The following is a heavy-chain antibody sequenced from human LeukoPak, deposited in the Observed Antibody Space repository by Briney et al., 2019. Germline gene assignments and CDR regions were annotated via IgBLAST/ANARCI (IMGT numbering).Heavy chain of an antibody. CDR2: IYWDDDK. J-gene: IGHJ4*02. CDR1: GFSLSTSGVG. V-gene: IGHV2-5*02. D-gene: IGHD4-17*01. CDR3: AHYDYGDSPTVDYFDH. Sequence: SGPTLVNPTQTLTLTCTFSGFSLSTSGVGVAWIRQPPGKALEWLALIYWDDDKRYSPSLKSRITITKDTSKNQVVLTMTNMDPVDTATYYCAHYDYGDSPTVDYFDHWGQGTLVTVSS.